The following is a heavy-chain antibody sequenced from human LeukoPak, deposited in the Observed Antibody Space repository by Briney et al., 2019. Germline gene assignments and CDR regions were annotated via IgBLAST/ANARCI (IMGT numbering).Heavy chain of an antibody. J-gene: IGHJ3*02. CDR3: ARGRWGGNAFDI. Sequence: SETLSLTCAVYGGSFSGYYWSWIRQPPGKGLEWIGEINHSGSTNYNPSLKSRVTISVDTSKNQFSLKLSSVTAADTALYYCARGRWGGNAFDIWGQGTMVTVSS. V-gene: IGHV4-34*01. D-gene: IGHD3-10*01. CDR2: INHSGST. CDR1: GGSFSGYY.